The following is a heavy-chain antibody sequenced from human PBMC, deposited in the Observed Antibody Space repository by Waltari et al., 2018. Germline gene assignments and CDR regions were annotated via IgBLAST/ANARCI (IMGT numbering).Heavy chain of an antibody. J-gene: IGHJ3*02. D-gene: IGHD2-15*01. Sequence: QVQLVPSGAEVKKPGSSVKVSCKASGGTFSSYAISWVRPAPGQGLEWMGGSIPIFGTANYAQKFQGRVTITADESTSTAYMELSSLRSEDTAVYYCAREGGGIYCSGGSCSAFDIWGQGTMVTVSS. CDR1: GGTFSSYA. CDR3: AREGGGIYCSGGSCSAFDI. V-gene: IGHV1-69*13. CDR2: SIPIFGTA.